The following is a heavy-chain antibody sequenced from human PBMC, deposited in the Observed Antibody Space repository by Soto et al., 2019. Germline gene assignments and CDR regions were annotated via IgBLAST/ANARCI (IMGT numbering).Heavy chain of an antibody. J-gene: IGHJ6*02. CDR1: GGTFSSYA. D-gene: IGHD3-3*01. Sequence: GASVKVSCKASGGTFSSYAISWVRQAPGQGLEWMGGIIPIFGTANYAQKIQGRVTITADESTSTAYMELSSLRSEDTAVYYCSSVKDFWSGYKRYYYYGMDVWGQGTTVTVSS. CDR3: SSVKDFWSGYKRYYYYGMDV. V-gene: IGHV1-69*13. CDR2: IIPIFGTA.